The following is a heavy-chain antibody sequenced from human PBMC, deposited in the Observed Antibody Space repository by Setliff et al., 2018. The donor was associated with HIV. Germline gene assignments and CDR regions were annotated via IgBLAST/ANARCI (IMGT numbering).Heavy chain of an antibody. J-gene: IGHJ3*02. V-gene: IGHV3-30*04. CDR2: ISYDGSST. D-gene: IGHD2-21*01. CDR1: GFTFGDYA. CDR3: AKLLGNGGNSDPFDI. Sequence: GGSLRLSCAASGFTFGDYAIHWVRQAPGKGLEWVAVISYDGSSTYYADSVKGRFTISRDNSKESLYLQMNSLTTEDTALYYCAKLLGNGGNSDPFDIWGQGTTVTVSS.